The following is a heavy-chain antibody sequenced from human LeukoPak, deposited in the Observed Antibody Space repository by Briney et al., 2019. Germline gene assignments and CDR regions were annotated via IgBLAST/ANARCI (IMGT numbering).Heavy chain of an antibody. V-gene: IGHV3-30*18. CDR2: ISYDGSNK. J-gene: IGHJ4*02. CDR3: AKDGAKTQDSSSWYYFDY. CDR1: GFTFSSYG. D-gene: IGHD6-13*01. Sequence: QPGGSLRLSCAASGFTFSSYGMQWVRQAPGKGLEWVAVISYDGSNKYYADSVKGRFTISRDNSKNTLYLQMNSLRAEDTAVYYCAKDGAKTQDSSSWYYFDYWGQGTLVTVSS.